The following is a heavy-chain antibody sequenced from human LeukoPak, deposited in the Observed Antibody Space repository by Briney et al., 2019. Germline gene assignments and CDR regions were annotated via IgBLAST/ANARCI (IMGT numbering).Heavy chain of an antibody. Sequence: GGSLRLSCAASGFTFSDYYMSWIRQAPGKGLEWVSYISGSGSTIYYADSVKGRFTISRDNAKNSLYLQMNSLRAEDTAVYYCARGVAGATTSSMVFDYWGQGTLVTASS. CDR2: ISGSGSTI. CDR1: GFTFSDYY. V-gene: IGHV3-11*01. D-gene: IGHD1-26*01. CDR3: ARGVAGATTSSMVFDY. J-gene: IGHJ4*02.